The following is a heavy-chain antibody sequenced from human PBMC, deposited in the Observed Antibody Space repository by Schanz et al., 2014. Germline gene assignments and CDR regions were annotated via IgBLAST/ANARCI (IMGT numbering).Heavy chain of an antibody. CDR1: GFTVNTNY. Sequence: EVQVVESGGGLVQPGGSLRLSCAVSGFTVNTNYMTWVRQAPGKGLECVSVLYTGGSTFYAESVRGRFFISRDSSKNTLFLQMNSLRPEDTALYFCARDEGRDGYNLAFDVWGQGTLVTVSS. CDR3: ARDEGRDGYNLAFDV. D-gene: IGHD5-12*01. J-gene: IGHJ3*01. V-gene: IGHV3-53*01. CDR2: LYTGGST.